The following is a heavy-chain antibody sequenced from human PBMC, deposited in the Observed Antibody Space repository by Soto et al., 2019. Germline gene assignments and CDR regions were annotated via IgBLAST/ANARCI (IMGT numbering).Heavy chain of an antibody. Sequence: PGESLKSSCKGSGYSFTSYWIGWVRQMPGKGLEWMGIIYPGDSDTKYNPSFQGQVTMSVDKSINTAYLQWRSLKASDTAIYYCVRHAFTMDRGPFDPWGQGTQVTVSS. CDR1: GYSFTSYW. CDR2: IYPGDSDT. V-gene: IGHV5-51*01. J-gene: IGHJ5*02. D-gene: IGHD2-2*03. CDR3: VRHAFTMDRGPFDP.